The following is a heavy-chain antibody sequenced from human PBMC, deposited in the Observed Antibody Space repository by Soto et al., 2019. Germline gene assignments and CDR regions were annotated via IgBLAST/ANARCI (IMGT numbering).Heavy chain of an antibody. Sequence: PGGSLRLSCAASGFTFDDYAMHWVRQAPGKGLEWVSLISWDGGSTYYADSVKGRFTISRDNSKNSLYLQMNSLRAEDTALYYCAKDITQSTLRGRSYYYYYYGMDVWGQGTTVTV. V-gene: IGHV3-43D*04. CDR2: ISWDGGST. J-gene: IGHJ6*02. CDR1: GFTFDDYA. D-gene: IGHD3-16*01. CDR3: AKDITQSTLRGRSYYYYYYGMDV.